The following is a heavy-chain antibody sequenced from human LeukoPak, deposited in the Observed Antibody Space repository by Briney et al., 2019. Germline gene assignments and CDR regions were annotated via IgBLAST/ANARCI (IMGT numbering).Heavy chain of an antibody. J-gene: IGHJ6*02. D-gene: IGHD4-11*01. Sequence: LRLSCAASGFTFSSYAMSWVRQHPGKGLEWIGYIYYSGSTYYNPSLKSRVTISVDTSKNQFSLKLSSVTAADTAVYYCARETTVTPEYYYYYYGMDVWGQGTTVTVSS. CDR2: IYYSGST. V-gene: IGHV4-31*02. CDR1: GFTFSSYA. CDR3: ARETTVTPEYYYYYYGMDV.